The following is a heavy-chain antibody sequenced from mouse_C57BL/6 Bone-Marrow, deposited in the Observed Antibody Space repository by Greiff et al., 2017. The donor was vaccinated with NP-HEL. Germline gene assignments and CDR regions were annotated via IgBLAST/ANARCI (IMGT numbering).Heavy chain of an antibody. Sequence: EVKLQQSGPELVKPGASVKISCKASGYSFTGYYMNWVKQSPEKSLEWIGEINPSTGGTTYNQKFKAKATLTVDKSSSTAYMQLKSLTSEDSAVYYCARSYGFAYWGQGTLVTVSA. V-gene: IGHV1-42*01. J-gene: IGHJ3*01. CDR2: INPSTGGT. CDR3: ARSYGFAY. D-gene: IGHD2-12*01. CDR1: GYSFTGYY.